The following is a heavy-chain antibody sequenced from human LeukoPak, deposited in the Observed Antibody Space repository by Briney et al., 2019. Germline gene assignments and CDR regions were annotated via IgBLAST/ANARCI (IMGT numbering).Heavy chain of an antibody. CDR3: VSHTAMVTSVDY. V-gene: IGHV4-30-4*08. CDR2: IYYSGST. Sequence: SETLSLTCTVSGGSISSGGYYWSWIRQPPGKGLEWIGYIYYSGSTYYNPSLKSRVTISVDTSKNQFSLKLSSVTAADTAVCYCVSHTAMVTSVDYWGQGTLVTVSS. D-gene: IGHD5-18*01. CDR1: GGSISSGGYY. J-gene: IGHJ4*02.